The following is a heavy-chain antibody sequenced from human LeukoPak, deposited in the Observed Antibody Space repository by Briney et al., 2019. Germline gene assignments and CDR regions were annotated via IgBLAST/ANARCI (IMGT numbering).Heavy chain of an antibody. J-gene: IGHJ4*02. D-gene: IGHD6-19*01. CDR3: ASGARGGWYPPFDY. Sequence: ASVKVSCKASGYTFTSYGISWVRQAPGQGLEWMGWISAHNGNTNYAQKLQGRVTMTTDTSTSTAYMELRSLRSDDTAVYYCASGARGGWYPPFDYWGQGTLVTVSS. CDR1: GYTFTSYG. V-gene: IGHV1-18*01. CDR2: ISAHNGNT.